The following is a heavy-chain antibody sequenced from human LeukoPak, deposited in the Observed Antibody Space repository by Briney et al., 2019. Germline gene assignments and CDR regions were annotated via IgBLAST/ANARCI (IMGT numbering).Heavy chain of an antibody. J-gene: IGHJ6*03. Sequence: ASVKVSCKASGYTFTSYDINWVQQATRQGLEWMGWMNPNSGNTGYAQKFQGRVTMTRNTSISTAYMELSSLRSEDTAVYYCARELGITMAGNYYYIDVWGKGTTVTVSS. D-gene: IGHD3-10*01. CDR1: GYTFTSYD. CDR3: ARELGITMAGNYYYIDV. CDR2: MNPNSGNT. V-gene: IGHV1-8*01.